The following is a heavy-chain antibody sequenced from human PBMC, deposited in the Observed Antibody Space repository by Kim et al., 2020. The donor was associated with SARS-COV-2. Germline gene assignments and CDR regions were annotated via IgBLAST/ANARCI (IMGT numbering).Heavy chain of an antibody. CDR3: ARGGGYYYDSSGYDASWGY. Sequence: ASVKVSCKASGYTFTSYDINWVRQATGQGLEWMGWMNPNSGNTGYAQKFQGRVTMTRNTSISTAYMELSSLRSEDTAVYYCARGGGYYYDSSGYDASWGYWGQGTLVTVSS. CDR1: GYTFTSYD. D-gene: IGHD3-22*01. J-gene: IGHJ4*02. CDR2: MNPNSGNT. V-gene: IGHV1-8*01.